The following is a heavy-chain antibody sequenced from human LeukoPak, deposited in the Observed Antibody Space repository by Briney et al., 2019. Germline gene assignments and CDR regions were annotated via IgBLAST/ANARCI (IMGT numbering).Heavy chain of an antibody. V-gene: IGHV1-18*01. CDR2: ISAYNGNT. CDR1: GYTFTSYG. J-gene: IGHJ5*02. CDR3: ASSSSPRDWFDP. Sequence: ASVKVSCKASGYTFTSYGISWVRQAPGQGLEWMGWISAYNGNTNYAQKLLGRVTMTTDTSTSTAYMELRSLRSDDTAVYYCASSSSPRDWFDPWGQGTLVTVSS. D-gene: IGHD6-13*01.